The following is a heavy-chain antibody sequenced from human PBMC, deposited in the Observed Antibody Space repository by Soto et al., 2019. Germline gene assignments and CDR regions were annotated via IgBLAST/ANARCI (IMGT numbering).Heavy chain of an antibody. Sequence: ASVKVSCKASGYTFTNNDVSWVRQATGQGLEWMGWMNPGSGDTGYAQKFQGRVTMTRDISIATAYMELNSLTSEDTAIYYCARMESFGSLNWFEPWGQGTLDTVSS. J-gene: IGHJ5*02. CDR2: MNPGSGDT. V-gene: IGHV1-8*02. CDR3: ARMESFGSLNWFEP. D-gene: IGHD5-18*01. CDR1: GYTFTNND.